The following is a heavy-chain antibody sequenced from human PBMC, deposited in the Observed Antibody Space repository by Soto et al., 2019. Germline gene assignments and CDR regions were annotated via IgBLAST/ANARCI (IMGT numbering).Heavy chain of an antibody. J-gene: IGHJ4*02. D-gene: IGHD3-3*01. CDR2: ISYDGSNK. CDR1: GFTFSSYG. Sequence: GGSLRFSCAASGFTFSSYGMHWVRQAPGKGLEWVAVISYDGSNKYYADSVKGRLTISRDNSKNTLYLQMNSLRAEDTAVYYCGTFGDFWSGYYPFDYWGQGTLVTVSS. CDR3: GTFGDFWSGYYPFDY. V-gene: IGHV3-30*03.